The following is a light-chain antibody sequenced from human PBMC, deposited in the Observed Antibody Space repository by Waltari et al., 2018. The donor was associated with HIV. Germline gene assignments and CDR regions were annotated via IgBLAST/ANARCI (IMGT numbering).Light chain of an antibody. CDR3: QTWGTGILL. Sequence: QLLLTQSPSASASLGASVTLICTLSSGHITNAIAWQQQQPEKGPRYWMKLNRGGSHNKGDRIPVRVSGSSSGAERYLTISSLQAEDEGDYYCQTWGTGILLFGGGTKLTVL. V-gene: IGLV4-69*01. CDR2: LNRGGSH. J-gene: IGLJ3*02. CDR1: SGHITNA.